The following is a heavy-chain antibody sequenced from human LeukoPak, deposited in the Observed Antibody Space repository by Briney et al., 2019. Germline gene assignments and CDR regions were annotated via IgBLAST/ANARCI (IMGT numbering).Heavy chain of an antibody. D-gene: IGHD1-26*01. CDR3: ARGVGTTNFDY. CDR2: MYTSGSI. Sequence: SQTLSLTCTVSRDSMSSGNYYWSRIRQPAGKGLEWIGRMYTSGSINYNPSLKSRVIISVDTSKNQFSLQLNSVTAADTAVYYCARGVGTTNFDYWGQGSLVTVSS. CDR1: RDSMSSGNYY. J-gene: IGHJ4*02. V-gene: IGHV4-61*02.